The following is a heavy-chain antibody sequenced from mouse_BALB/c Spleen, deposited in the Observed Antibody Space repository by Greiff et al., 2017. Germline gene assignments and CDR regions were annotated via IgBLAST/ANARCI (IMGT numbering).Heavy chain of an antibody. V-gene: IGHV1-87*01. CDR1: GYTFTSYW. Sequence: LQESGAELARPGASVKLSCKASGYTFTSYWMQWVKQRPGQGLEWIGAIYPGDGDTRYTQKFKGKATLTADKSSSTAYMQLSSLASEDSAVYYCARFDWGFDYWGQGTTLTVSS. CDR3: ARFDWGFDY. D-gene: IGHD4-1*01. CDR2: IYPGDGDT. J-gene: IGHJ2*01.